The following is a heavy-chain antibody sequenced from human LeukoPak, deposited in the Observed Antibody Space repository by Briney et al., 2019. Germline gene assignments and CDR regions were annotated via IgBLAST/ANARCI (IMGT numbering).Heavy chain of an antibody. D-gene: IGHD6-25*01. Sequence: GRSLRLSCAASGFTFSSYGMHWVRQAPGKGLEWVAVISYDGSNKYYADSVKGRFTISRDNSKNTLYLQMNSLRAEDTAVYYCAKEGNVRLLNWFDPWGQGILVTVSS. CDR3: AKEGNVRLLNWFDP. J-gene: IGHJ5*02. CDR1: GFTFSSYG. V-gene: IGHV3-30*18. CDR2: ISYDGSNK.